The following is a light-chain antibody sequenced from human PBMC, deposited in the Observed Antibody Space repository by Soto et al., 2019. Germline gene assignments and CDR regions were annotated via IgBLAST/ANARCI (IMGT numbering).Light chain of an antibody. J-gene: IGKJ5*01. Sequence: DIHMTQSPSSLSASVGYRFTITCRASQDIRNDLGWYQQKPGQAPKRLIYTASSLQSGVPSRFRGSGSGTEFTLTISSLRPEDFGTYYCLQHNSYPITFGQGTRLEIK. CDR3: LQHNSYPIT. V-gene: IGKV1-17*01. CDR2: TAS. CDR1: QDIRND.